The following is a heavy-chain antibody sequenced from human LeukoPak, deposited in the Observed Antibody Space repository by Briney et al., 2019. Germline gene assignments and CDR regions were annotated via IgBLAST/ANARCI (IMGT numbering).Heavy chain of an antibody. CDR1: GCTISRYY. J-gene: IGHJ4*02. Sequence: KPSETLSLTCTVSGCTISRYYWDWIRQAPGKGLEWIWCIHYSGSTNYNPSLKSRVTISVDTSKNQFSLKLSSVTAADTAVYYCARHDMDIAGAGLDYFDYWGQGTLVTVSS. D-gene: IGHD1-26*01. CDR3: ARHDMDIAGAGLDYFDY. V-gene: IGHV4-59*08. CDR2: IHYSGST.